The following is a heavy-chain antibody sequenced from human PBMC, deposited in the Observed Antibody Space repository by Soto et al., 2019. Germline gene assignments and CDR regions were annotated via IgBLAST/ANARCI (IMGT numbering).Heavy chain of an antibody. CDR1: GGTFSRYS. Sequence: QVQLVQSGAEVKKPGSSVKVSCKASGGTFSRYSITWVRQAPGQGLEWMGRIIPFLGVANTAQKFQGRVTTTADTSASTAYMELSSLRSEDTAVYYCAVGYDSGGYYHYWGQGPLVTVSS. CDR3: AVGYDSGGYYHY. V-gene: IGHV1-69*02. CDR2: IIPFLGVA. J-gene: IGHJ4*02. D-gene: IGHD3-22*01.